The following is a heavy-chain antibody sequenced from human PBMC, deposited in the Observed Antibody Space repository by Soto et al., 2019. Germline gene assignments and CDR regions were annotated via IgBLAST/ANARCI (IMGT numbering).Heavy chain of an antibody. CDR2: IYYTGNT. Sequence: QLHESGPGQVKSSETLSLTCTVSGDSLRSSYHYWGWIRQSPGKGLEWIGSIYYTGNTYYNPSLKGRVSIFVDMATNEISLRLRAESVADTAVYFCVRVEMYAGEFTPNFGRWGQGALVTVSS. CDR3: VRVEMYAGEFTPNFGR. J-gene: IGHJ4*02. V-gene: IGHV4-39*01. CDR1: GDSLRSSYHY. D-gene: IGHD2-8*01.